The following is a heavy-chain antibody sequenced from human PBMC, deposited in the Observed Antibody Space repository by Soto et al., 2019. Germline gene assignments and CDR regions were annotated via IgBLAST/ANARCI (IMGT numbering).Heavy chain of an antibody. CDR2: IYHSGST. J-gene: IGHJ3*02. CDR1: GGSISSSNW. Sequence: NPSETLSLTCAVSGGSISSSNWWSWVRQPPGKGLEWIGEIYHSGSTNYNPSLKSRVTISVDKSKNQFSLKLSSVTAADTAVYYCARGDSSGWYLDAFDIWGQGTMVTVSS. D-gene: IGHD6-19*01. CDR3: ARGDSSGWYLDAFDI. V-gene: IGHV4-4*02.